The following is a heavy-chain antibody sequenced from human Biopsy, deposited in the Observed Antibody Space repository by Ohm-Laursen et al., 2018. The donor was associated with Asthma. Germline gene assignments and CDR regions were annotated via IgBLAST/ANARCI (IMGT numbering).Heavy chain of an antibody. CDR3: ARGYSGTDRIVYYYSGLEV. D-gene: IGHD5-12*01. CDR1: GGTFRAYA. J-gene: IGHJ6*02. Sequence: SVKVSCKASGGTFRAYAFNWVRQAPGQGLEWMGGLIPVLGTPDHAQMFEGRVTITADESTSTAYMELSSLRSEDTAVYYCARGYSGTDRIVYYYSGLEVWGQGTTVTVSS. V-gene: IGHV1-69*13. CDR2: LIPVLGTP.